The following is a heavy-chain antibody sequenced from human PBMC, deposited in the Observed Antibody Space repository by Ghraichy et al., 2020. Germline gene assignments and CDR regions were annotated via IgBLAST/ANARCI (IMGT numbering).Heavy chain of an antibody. V-gene: IGHV6-1*01. CDR2: TSYRSQWYT. CDR1: GDSVSSNSAV. Sequence: SQTLSLTCAISGDSVSSNSAVWGWIRQSPSRGLEWLGRTSYRSQWYTDYALSVKSRITINPDTSKNHFSLHLDSVTPEDTAVYYCARWGSGWSFDYWGQGTLVTVSP. D-gene: IGHD6-19*01. J-gene: IGHJ4*02. CDR3: ARWGSGWSFDY.